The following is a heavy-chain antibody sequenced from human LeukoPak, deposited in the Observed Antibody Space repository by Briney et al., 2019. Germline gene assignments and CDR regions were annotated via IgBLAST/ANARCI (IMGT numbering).Heavy chain of an antibody. D-gene: IGHD1-26*01. Sequence: PGGSLRLSCAASGFTFSSYGMHWVRQAPGKGLVWVSRINPDGSVTSYADCVKGRFTISRDNAMNTLYLQMNSLRAEDTAVYYCARVPRGSYSFDYWGQGTLVTVSS. J-gene: IGHJ4*02. CDR1: GFTFSSYG. CDR3: ARVPRGSYSFDY. CDR2: INPDGSVT. V-gene: IGHV3-74*01.